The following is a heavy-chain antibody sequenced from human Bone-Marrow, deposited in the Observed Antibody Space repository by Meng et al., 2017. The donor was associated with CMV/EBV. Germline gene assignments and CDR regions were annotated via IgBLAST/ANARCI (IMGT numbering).Heavy chain of an antibody. J-gene: IGHJ6*02. Sequence: GESQKISCAASGFTFSSYGMHWVRQAPGKGLEWVAFIRYDGSNKYYADSVKGRFTISRDNSKNTLYLQMNSLRAEDTAVYYCAKEGIVGATTGRGYYGMDVWGQGTTVTVSS. CDR2: IRYDGSNK. D-gene: IGHD1-26*01. V-gene: IGHV3-30*02. CDR1: GFTFSSYG. CDR3: AKEGIVGATTGRGYYGMDV.